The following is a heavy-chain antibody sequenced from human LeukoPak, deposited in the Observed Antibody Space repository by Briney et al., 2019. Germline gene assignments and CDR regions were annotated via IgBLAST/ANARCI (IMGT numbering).Heavy chain of an antibody. Sequence: GGSLRLSCAASGFTFSSYGMHWVRQAPGKGLECVAVISYDGSNKYYGDSVKGRFTISRDNSKNTLYLQMNSLRAEDTAVYYCAKGFYDNSASGVFDIWGQGTMVTVSS. CDR2: ISYDGSNK. J-gene: IGHJ3*02. CDR1: GFTFSSYG. V-gene: IGHV3-30*18. CDR3: AKGFYDNSASGVFDI. D-gene: IGHD3-22*01.